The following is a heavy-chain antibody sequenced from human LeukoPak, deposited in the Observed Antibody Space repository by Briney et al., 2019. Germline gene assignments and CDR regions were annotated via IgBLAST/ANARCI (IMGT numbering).Heavy chain of an antibody. D-gene: IGHD1-26*01. V-gene: IGHV3-20*04. Sequence: GGSLRLSCEASEFTFDDYEMSWVRQAPGKGLEWVSSITWNGGSTGYADSVKGRFTISRDNAKTSLYLQMSSLRVEDTALYYCARARGSTSSWFDYWGQGTLVTVSS. CDR1: EFTFDDYE. CDR2: ITWNGGST. CDR3: ARARGSTSSWFDY. J-gene: IGHJ4*02.